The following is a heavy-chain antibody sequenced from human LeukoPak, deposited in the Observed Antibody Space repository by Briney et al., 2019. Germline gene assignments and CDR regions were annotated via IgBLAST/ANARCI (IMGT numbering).Heavy chain of an antibody. D-gene: IGHD3-22*01. CDR1: GFTFSNYD. CDR2: IGIAGDT. J-gene: IGHJ3*02. Sequence: GGSLRLSCAASGFTFSNYDMHWVRHATGKGLERVSGIGIAGDTHYPGSVKGRFIISRENAKNSLYLQMNSLRAGDTAVYYCARAARYYGSSGAHAFDIWGQGTMVTVS. V-gene: IGHV3-13*01. CDR3: ARAARYYGSSGAHAFDI.